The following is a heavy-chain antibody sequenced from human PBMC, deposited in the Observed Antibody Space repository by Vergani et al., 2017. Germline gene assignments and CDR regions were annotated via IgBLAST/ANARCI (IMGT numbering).Heavy chain of an antibody. V-gene: IGHV3-30-3*02. CDR3: AKQYFVSGNYLFDY. CDR1: GFTFGDHG. CDR2: ISYEGTNK. J-gene: IGHJ4*02. Sequence: QVQLVESGGGVIQPGRSLRLSCAASGFTFGDHGFHCVRRPPGKGLVWVALISYEGTNKYYTNSVRGRFTISRDNSKNMLFLQMNNLRTEDTAIYYCAKQYFVSGNYLFDYWGQGTLVTVSS. D-gene: IGHD3-10*01.